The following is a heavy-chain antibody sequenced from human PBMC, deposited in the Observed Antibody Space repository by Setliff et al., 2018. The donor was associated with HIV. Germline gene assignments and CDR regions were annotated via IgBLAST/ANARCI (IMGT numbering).Heavy chain of an antibody. Sequence: GESLKISCRGSGYTFTNYWIGWVRQMPGRGLEWMGIIYPGDSDTRYSPSFEGQVTMSADKSINTAYLQWNSLKASDTAMYYCARQPGPWGRGTLVTVSS. CDR2: IYPGDSDT. V-gene: IGHV5-51*01. J-gene: IGHJ4*02. CDR3: ARQPGP. CDR1: GYTFTNYW.